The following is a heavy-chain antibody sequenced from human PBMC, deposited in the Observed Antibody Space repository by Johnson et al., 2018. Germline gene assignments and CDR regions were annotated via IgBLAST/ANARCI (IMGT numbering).Heavy chain of an antibody. V-gene: IGHV3-30*18. CDR1: GFTFSNYG. D-gene: IGHD6-19*01. CDR2: VSEEGTIT. Sequence: VQLVESGGGVVQXGRSLRLXCVASGFTFSNYGMQWVRQAPGKGLEWVGVVSEEGTITYYADSVKGRFTISRDQSKNKVYLQMNRLRVEDTAVYYCAKVRSGWYETYYNYYYGMDVWGQGTMVTVSS. J-gene: IGHJ6*02. CDR3: AKVRSGWYETYYNYYYGMDV.